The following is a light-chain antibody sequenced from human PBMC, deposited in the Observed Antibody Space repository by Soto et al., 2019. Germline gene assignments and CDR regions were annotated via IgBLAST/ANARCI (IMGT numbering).Light chain of an antibody. Sequence: ENLFSKPPAPPSLSPGERGSPSLRASQSVSSYLAWYQQKPGQAPRLLIYDASNRATGIPARFSGSGSGTDFTLTISSLEPEDFAVYYCQQRSNWPLTFGGGTKVDIK. CDR1: QSVSSY. J-gene: IGKJ4*01. CDR2: DAS. V-gene: IGKV3-11*01. CDR3: QQRSNWPLT.